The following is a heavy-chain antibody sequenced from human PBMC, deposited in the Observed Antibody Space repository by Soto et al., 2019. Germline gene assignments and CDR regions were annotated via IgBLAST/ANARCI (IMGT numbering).Heavy chain of an antibody. V-gene: IGHV4-30-4*08. CDR1: GASSSSADYY. CDR3: GSNSYGYTCYDY. CDR2: IYYSGNT. D-gene: IGHD5-18*01. Sequence: PSETLSLTCTFAGASSSSADYYGSWVRQPPGKCLEWIGYIYYSGNTKYNASLKSRVTMSVDTSKNQFSLKLSSVTAADMAVYYCGSNSYGYTCYDYWGQGTLVTVSS. J-gene: IGHJ4*02.